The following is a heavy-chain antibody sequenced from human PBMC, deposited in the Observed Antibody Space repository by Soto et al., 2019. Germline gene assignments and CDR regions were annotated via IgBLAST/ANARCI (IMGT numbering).Heavy chain of an antibody. D-gene: IGHD3-3*01. CDR3: ARALGFFGVVRYWFDP. CDR2: MNPNSGNT. Sequence: GASVKVSCKASGYTFTSYDINWVRQATGQGLEWMGWMNPNSGNTGYAQKFQGRVTMTRNTSISTAYMELSSLRSEDTAVYYCARALGFFGVVRYWFDPWGQETLVTVSS. J-gene: IGHJ5*02. CDR1: GYTFTSYD. V-gene: IGHV1-8*01.